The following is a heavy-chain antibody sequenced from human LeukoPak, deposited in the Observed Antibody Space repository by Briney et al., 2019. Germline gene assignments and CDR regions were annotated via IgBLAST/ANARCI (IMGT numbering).Heavy chain of an antibody. CDR1: GFTFSSYA. CDR2: ISGSGIST. V-gene: IGHV3-23*01. J-gene: IGHJ4*02. CDR3: TTSPCSGGSCFSGYLDF. Sequence: PGGSLRLSCAASGFTFSSYAMSWVRQAPGKGLEWVSIISGSGISTYYADSVKGRFTISRDSSRNTLYLQMNSLRAEDTAIYYCTTSPCSGGSCFSGYLDFWGQGTLVTVSS. D-gene: IGHD2-15*01.